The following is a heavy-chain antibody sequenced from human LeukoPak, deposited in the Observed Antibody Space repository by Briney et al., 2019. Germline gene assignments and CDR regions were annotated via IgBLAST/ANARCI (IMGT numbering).Heavy chain of an antibody. J-gene: IGHJ5*02. CDR3: ARDAGYCSSTSCYEVWFDP. CDR1: GYTFTSYD. V-gene: IGHV1-2*02. Sequence: ASVKVSCKASGYTFTSYDINWVRQAPGQGLEWMGWINPNSGGTNYAQKFQGRVTMTRDTSISTAYMELSRLRSDDTAVYYCARDAGYCSSTSCYEVWFDPWGQGTLVTVSS. CDR2: INPNSGGT. D-gene: IGHD2-2*01.